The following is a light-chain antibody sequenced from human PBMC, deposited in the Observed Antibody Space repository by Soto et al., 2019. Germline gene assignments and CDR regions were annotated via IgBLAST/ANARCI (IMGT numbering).Light chain of an antibody. V-gene: IGLV2-14*01. Sequence: QSVLTQPASVSGSPGQSITISCTGTSSDVGGYIYVSWYQQHPGKAPKLMIYEVSNRPSGVSNHFSGSKSGNTASLTISGLQAEDEADYYCSSYSRSSFYVFGTGTKVTVL. J-gene: IGLJ1*01. CDR2: EVS. CDR1: SSDVGGYIY. CDR3: SSYSRSSFYV.